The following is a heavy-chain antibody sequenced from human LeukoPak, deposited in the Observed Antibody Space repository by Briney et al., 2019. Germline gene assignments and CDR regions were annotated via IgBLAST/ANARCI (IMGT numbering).Heavy chain of an antibody. CDR1: GGSISSSSYY. Sequence: PSETLSLTCTVSGGSISSSSYYWGWIRQPPGKGLEWIGSIYYSGSTYYNPSLKSRVTISVDTSKDQFSLKLSSVTAADTAVYYSARGVVVAACGYWGQGTLVTVSS. V-gene: IGHV4-39*07. D-gene: IGHD2-15*01. CDR3: ARGVVVAACGY. J-gene: IGHJ4*02. CDR2: IYYSGST.